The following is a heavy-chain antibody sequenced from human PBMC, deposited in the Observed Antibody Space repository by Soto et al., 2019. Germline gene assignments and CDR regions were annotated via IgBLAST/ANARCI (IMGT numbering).Heavy chain of an antibody. Sequence: QVQLVQSGAEVKKPGSSVKVSCKASGGTFSSHSISWVRQAPGQGLEWMGGIIPIFGTANYAQKFQGRVEIIADESTSTAYMELSSLRSEDRAVYYCAGPGGRGDYYHGMDVWGQGPTVTVSS. D-gene: IGHD1-26*01. J-gene: IGHJ6*02. CDR1: GGTFSSHS. CDR2: IIPIFGTA. CDR3: AGPGGRGDYYHGMDV. V-gene: IGHV1-69*12.